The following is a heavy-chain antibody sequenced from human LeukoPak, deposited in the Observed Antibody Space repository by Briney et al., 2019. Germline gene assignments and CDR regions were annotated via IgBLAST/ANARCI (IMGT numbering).Heavy chain of an antibody. CDR1: GGSISSGSYY. Sequence: SETLSLTCTDSGGSISSGSYYWNWIRQPAGKGLEWIARIYASGSSDYNPSLKSRVTISLDTSKNQFSLKLISVTAADTAVYYCARDKWYCSSTSCYNYYYYYMDVWGKGTTVTVSS. CDR2: IYASGSS. D-gene: IGHD2-2*02. CDR3: ARDKWYCSSTSCYNYYYYYMDV. J-gene: IGHJ6*03. V-gene: IGHV4-61*02.